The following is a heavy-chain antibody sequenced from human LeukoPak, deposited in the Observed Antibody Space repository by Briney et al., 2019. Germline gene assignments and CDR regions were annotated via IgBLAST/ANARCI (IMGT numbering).Heavy chain of an antibody. CDR1: GGSISSVNYY. J-gene: IGHJ6*02. CDR3: ARGVLNYYYYGMDV. V-gene: IGHV4-61*02. Sequence: NPSQTLSLTCTVSGGSISSVNYYWSWIRQPAGKGLEWIGRIYTSGSSNYNPSLKSRVTISVDTSKNRFSLKLSSVTTADTAVYYCARGVLNYYYYGMDVWGQGTTVTVSS. CDR2: IYTSGSS.